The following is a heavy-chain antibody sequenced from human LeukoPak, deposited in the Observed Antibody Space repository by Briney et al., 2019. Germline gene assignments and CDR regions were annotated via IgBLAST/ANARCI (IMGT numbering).Heavy chain of an antibody. Sequence: SETLSLTCAVSGVSISSSNSYWGWIRQPPGKGLEWIGSIYYSGNTYYNASLKSRVTISVDTSKNQFSLKLSSVTAADTAVYYCARSRGDYYDSSGYPYDAFDIWGQGTMVTVSS. V-gene: IGHV4-39*07. D-gene: IGHD3-22*01. J-gene: IGHJ3*02. CDR3: ARSRGDYYDSSGYPYDAFDI. CDR2: IYYSGNT. CDR1: GVSISSSNSY.